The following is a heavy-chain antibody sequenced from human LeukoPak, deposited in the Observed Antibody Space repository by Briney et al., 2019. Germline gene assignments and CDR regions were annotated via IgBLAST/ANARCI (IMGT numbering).Heavy chain of an antibody. CDR2: ISESGGRT. D-gene: IGHD6-13*01. J-gene: IGHJ5*02. CDR1: GFTFTSYA. Sequence: GGSLRLFCAASGFTFTSYAMSWVRHAPRKRLEWVSAISESGGRTYYADSVKGRFTISRDNSKNTLSLQMNSLRAEDTAVYHCANGYSSTWSSVDPWGQGILVTVSS. V-gene: IGHV3-23*01. CDR3: ANGYSSTWSSVDP.